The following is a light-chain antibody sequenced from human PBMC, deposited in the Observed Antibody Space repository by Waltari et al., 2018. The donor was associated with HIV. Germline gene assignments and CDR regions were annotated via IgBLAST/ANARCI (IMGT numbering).Light chain of an antibody. CDR2: KNN. Sequence: QSVLTQPPSASATPGQRVTISCSGTRSNIGSNFVFWYQQFPATATKLLMYKNNKRCSGVLYRFCGCKSGSSASLASSGLRSEDEAVYYCAAWDDSLRGHGVFGGGTNLTV. V-gene: IGLV1-47*01. CDR3: AAWDDSLRGHGV. J-gene: IGLJ3*02. CDR1: RSNIGSNF.